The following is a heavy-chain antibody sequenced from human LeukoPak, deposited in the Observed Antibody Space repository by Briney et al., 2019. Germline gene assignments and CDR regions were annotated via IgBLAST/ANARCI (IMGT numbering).Heavy chain of an antibody. D-gene: IGHD2-15*01. CDR1: GLTFSTYA. CDR2: ISGSGGTT. Sequence: GGSLRLSCVASGLTFSTYAMSWVRQAPGKGLEWVSAISGSGGTTYYADSVKGRFTISRDNSKNTLYLQMNSLRAEDTAVYYCAKGSVVVVAATMDVWGQGTTVTVSS. V-gene: IGHV3-23*01. J-gene: IGHJ6*02. CDR3: AKGSVVVVAATMDV.